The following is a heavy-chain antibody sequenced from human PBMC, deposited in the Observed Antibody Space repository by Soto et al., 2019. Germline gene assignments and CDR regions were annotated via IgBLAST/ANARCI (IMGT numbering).Heavy chain of an antibody. V-gene: IGHV3-48*01. Sequence: EVQLVESGGGLIQPGGSLRLSCAASGFILSNYGMTWVRQAPGKGLEWVSYISRSRGIYYADSVKGRFSISRDDAKNSLYLRMNSLRAEDTAVYYCGRGSCSGSSCYGADFWGQGTLVTVSS. D-gene: IGHD2-15*01. J-gene: IGHJ4*02. CDR2: ISRSRGI. CDR1: GFILSNYG. CDR3: GRGSCSGSSCYGADF.